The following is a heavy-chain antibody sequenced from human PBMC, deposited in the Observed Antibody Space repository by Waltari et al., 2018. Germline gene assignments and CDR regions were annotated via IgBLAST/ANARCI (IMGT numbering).Heavy chain of an antibody. Sequence: QVQLVQSGAEVKKPGASVKVSCKASGYTFTSYGISWVRQAPGQGLEWMGWISAYNGNTNYAQKLQGRVTMTTDTSTSTAYMELRSLRSDDTAVYYWARDKPLVGAANYYYGMDVWGQGTTVTVSS. CDR1: GYTFTSYG. D-gene: IGHD1-26*01. V-gene: IGHV1-18*01. CDR3: ARDKPLVGAANYYYGMDV. CDR2: ISAYNGNT. J-gene: IGHJ6*02.